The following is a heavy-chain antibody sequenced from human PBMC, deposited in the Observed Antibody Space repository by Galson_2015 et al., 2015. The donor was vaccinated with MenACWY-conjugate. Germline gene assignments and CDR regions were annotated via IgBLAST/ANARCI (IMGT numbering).Heavy chain of an antibody. CDR3: TRDRDVGGSRWWFDP. Sequence: SLRLSCATSGLTFSNVWMSWVRQAPGKGLEWVARIKCRTDGGTTDYATPVKGRFTILRADSAKTLYLQMNSLKIEDTAMYFCTRDRDVGGSRWWFDPWGQGTLVTVSS. J-gene: IGHJ5*02. D-gene: IGHD2-15*01. CDR2: IKCRTDGGTT. CDR1: GLTFSNVW. V-gene: IGHV3-15*01.